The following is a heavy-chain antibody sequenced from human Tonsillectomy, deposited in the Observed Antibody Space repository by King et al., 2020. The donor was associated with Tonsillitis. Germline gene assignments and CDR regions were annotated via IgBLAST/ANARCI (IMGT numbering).Heavy chain of an antibody. Sequence: EVQLVESGGGLVRPGGSLRLSCAASGFTLSSHTMNWVRRAPGKGLEWVSSISANGVFIYYADSIKARFPISSDTPKNSLFLQMNRLRAEDTAVYYCARGDLDSSGYFLDYWGQGTLVTVSS. V-gene: IGHV3-21*01. CDR1: GFTLSSHT. J-gene: IGHJ4*02. CDR3: ARGDLDSSGYFLDY. D-gene: IGHD3-22*01. CDR2: ISANGVFI.